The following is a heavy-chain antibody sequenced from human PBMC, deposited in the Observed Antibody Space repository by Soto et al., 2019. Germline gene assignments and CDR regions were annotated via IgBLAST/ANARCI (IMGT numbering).Heavy chain of an antibody. D-gene: IGHD1-26*01. CDR3: AKAWASEAGRFYYGMDV. CDR2: ISWDGGST. Sequence: GGSLRLSCAASGFTFDDYTMHWVRQAPGKGLEWVSLISWDGGSTYYADSVKGRFTISRDNSKNSLYLQMNSLRTEDTALYYCAKAWASEAGRFYYGMDVWGQGTTVTVS. V-gene: IGHV3-43*01. J-gene: IGHJ6*02. CDR1: GFTFDDYT.